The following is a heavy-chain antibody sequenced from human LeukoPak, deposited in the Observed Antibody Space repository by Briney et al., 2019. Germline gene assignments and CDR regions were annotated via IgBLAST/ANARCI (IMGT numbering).Heavy chain of an antibody. CDR2: IYTSGST. V-gene: IGHV4-4*07. CDR1: GGSISSYY. Sequence: SETLSLTCTVSGGSISSYYWSWIRQPAGKGLEWIGRIYTSGSTNYNPSLKSRVTMSVDTSKNQFSLKLSSVTAADTAVYYCARSISDSSGYYRVVWFDPWGQGTLVTVSS. D-gene: IGHD3-22*01. CDR3: ARSISDSSGYYRVVWFDP. J-gene: IGHJ5*02.